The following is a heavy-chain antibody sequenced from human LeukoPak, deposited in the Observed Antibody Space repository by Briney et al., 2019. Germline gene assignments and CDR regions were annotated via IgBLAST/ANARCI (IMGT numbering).Heavy chain of an antibody. CDR1: GFTFSSYE. D-gene: IGHD3-10*01. CDR3: ARLIMVRRVLSGYYHYYMDV. V-gene: IGHV3-48*03. CDR2: ISSSGSTI. J-gene: IGHJ6*03. Sequence: GGSLRLSCAASGFTFSSYEMNWVRQAPGKGLEWVSYISSSGSTIYYADSVKGRFTISRDNAKNSLYLQMNSLRAEDTAVYYCARLIMVRRVLSGYYHYYMDVWGKGTTVTISS.